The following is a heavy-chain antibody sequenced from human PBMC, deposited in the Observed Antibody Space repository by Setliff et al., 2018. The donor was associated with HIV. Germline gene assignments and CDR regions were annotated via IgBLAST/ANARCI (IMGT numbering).Heavy chain of an antibody. CDR1: GYTFTFYS. J-gene: IGHJ4*02. Sequence: ASVKVSCKASGYTFTFYSIHWVRQAPGHGLEWMGIINPSGGSTSYSQKFQGRVTMTRNTSTSTVYMELNSLRSEDTAVYYCARVRVCYNSFDYWGQGTLVTVSS. CDR2: INPSGGST. V-gene: IGHV1-46*01. CDR3: ARVRVCYNSFDY. D-gene: IGHD2-15*01.